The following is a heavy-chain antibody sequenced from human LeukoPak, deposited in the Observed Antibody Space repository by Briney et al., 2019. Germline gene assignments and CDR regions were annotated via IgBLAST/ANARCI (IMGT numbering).Heavy chain of an antibody. CDR1: GFTFSSCE. CDR2: ISSSDSTI. CDR3: AREGSTSFDY. V-gene: IGHV3-48*03. D-gene: IGHD2-2*01. J-gene: IGHJ4*02. Sequence: GGSLRLSCAASGFTFSSCEMHWVRQAPGKGLEWVSYISSSDSTIYYADSVKGRFTISRDNAKNSLYLQMNSLRGEDTAVYYCAREGSTSFDYWGQGTLVTVSS.